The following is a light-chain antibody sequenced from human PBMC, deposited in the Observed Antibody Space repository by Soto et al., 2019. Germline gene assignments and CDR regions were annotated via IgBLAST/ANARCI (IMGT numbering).Light chain of an antibody. J-gene: IGKJ1*01. CDR1: QSISNY. V-gene: IGKV1-39*01. CDR3: QQSYSTPRT. CDR2: DAS. Sequence: DIQVTQSPSSLCASVGDRVTITCRASQSISNYLNWYQHKPGKAPKLLIYDASSLYSGVPSRFSGSGSGTDFTLTISSLQPEDFATYYCQQSYSTPRTFGPGTKVDIK.